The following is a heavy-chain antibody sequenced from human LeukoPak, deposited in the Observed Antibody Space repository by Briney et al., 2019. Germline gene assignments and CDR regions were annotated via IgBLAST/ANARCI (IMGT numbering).Heavy chain of an antibody. CDR3: ARAWELLRPFDY. D-gene: IGHD1-26*01. CDR2: ISYDGSNK. J-gene: IGHJ4*02. V-gene: IGHV3-30-3*01. CDR1: GFTFSSYA. Sequence: GGSLRLSCAASGFTFSSYAMHGVRQAPGKGLEWVAVISYDGSNKYYADSVKGRFTISRDNSKTALYLQMNSLRAEDTAVYYCARAWELLRPFDYWGQGPLVTVSS.